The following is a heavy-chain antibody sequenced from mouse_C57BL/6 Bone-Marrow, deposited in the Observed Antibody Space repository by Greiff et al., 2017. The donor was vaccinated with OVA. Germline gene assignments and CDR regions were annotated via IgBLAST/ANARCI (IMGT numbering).Heavy chain of an antibody. CDR3: AKGPYYFDY. CDR2: INPGSGGT. CDR1: GYAFTNYL. J-gene: IGHJ2*01. V-gene: IGHV1-54*01. Sequence: QVQLKQSGAELVRPGTSVKVSCKASGYAFTNYLIEWVKQRPGQGLEWIGVINPGSGGTNYNEKFKGKATLTADKSSSTAYMQLSSLTSEDSAVYFCAKGPYYFDYWGQGTTLTVSS.